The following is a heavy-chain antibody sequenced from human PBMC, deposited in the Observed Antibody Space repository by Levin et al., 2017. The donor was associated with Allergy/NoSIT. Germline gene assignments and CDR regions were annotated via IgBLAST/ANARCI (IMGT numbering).Heavy chain of an antibody. Sequence: GGSLRLSCAASGFTLSTYAMYWLRQAPGKGLEWVAVMSYDGSNKYYADSVKGRFTISKDNSKNTLYLQMNSLRAEDTAVYYCARDVGSGSAFWGQGTLVTVSS. J-gene: IGHJ4*02. CDR2: MSYDGSNK. CDR1: GFTLSTYA. D-gene: IGHD3-3*01. CDR3: ARDVGSGSAF. V-gene: IGHV3-30-3*01.